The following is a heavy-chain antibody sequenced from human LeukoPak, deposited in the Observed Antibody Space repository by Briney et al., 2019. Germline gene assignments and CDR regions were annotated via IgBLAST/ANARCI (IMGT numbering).Heavy chain of an antibody. V-gene: IGHV2-5*02. CDR1: GFSLSTSGVG. J-gene: IGHJ4*02. D-gene: IGHD6-19*01. CDR3: AHRRGIAVAGPFDY. Sequence: SGPTLVKPTQTLTLTCTFSGFSLSTSGVGVGWIRQPPGKAREWLALIYWDDDKRYSPSLKSRLTITKDTSKNQVVLTMTNMDPVDTATYYCAHRRGIAVAGPFDYWGQGTLVTVSS. CDR2: IYWDDDK.